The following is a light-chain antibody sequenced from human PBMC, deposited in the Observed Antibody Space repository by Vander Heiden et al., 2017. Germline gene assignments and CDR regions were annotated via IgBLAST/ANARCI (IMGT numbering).Light chain of an antibody. CDR2: DDT. CDR1: RIEDKR. V-gene: IGLV3-21*02. J-gene: IGLJ2*01. Sequence: SYVLTHAPSVSVAPGQKASISGGGNRIEDKRVHWYEKKPGQAPGLVVDDDTDRPSGIPDRCSGSNSGNTATLTITRVEAGDEDDFYCQVWDRKSDQLGVFGGGTKLTVL. CDR3: QVWDRKSDQLGV.